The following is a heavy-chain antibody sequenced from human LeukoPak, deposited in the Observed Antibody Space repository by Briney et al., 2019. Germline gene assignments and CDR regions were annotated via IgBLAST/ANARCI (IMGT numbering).Heavy chain of an antibody. CDR1: GGSLSSSSYY. CDR2: IYYSGST. V-gene: IGHV4-39*01. D-gene: IGHD4-17*01. Sequence: SETLSLTCTVSGGSLSSSSYYWGWIRQPPGKGLEWIGSIYYSGSTYYNPSLKSRVTISVDTSKNQFSLKLSSVTAADTAVYYCARRTVTVTNFDYWGQGTLVTVSS. CDR3: ARRTVTVTNFDY. J-gene: IGHJ4*02.